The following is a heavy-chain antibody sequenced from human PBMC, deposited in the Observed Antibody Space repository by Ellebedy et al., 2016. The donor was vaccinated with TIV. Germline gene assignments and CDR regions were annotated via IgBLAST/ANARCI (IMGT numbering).Heavy chain of an antibody. D-gene: IGHD3-22*01. J-gene: IGHJ4*02. V-gene: IGHV3-23*01. Sequence: GGSLRLSCAASGFTFRNFAMTWVRQVPGKGLEWVSSISSSGVRSEYADSVRGRVTISRDNSKSTLYLQMDSLRADDSDEYYCAKLDSSGYYYGRLDYWGQGTLVTVSS. CDR1: GFTFRNFA. CDR2: ISSSGVRS. CDR3: AKLDSSGYYYGRLDY.